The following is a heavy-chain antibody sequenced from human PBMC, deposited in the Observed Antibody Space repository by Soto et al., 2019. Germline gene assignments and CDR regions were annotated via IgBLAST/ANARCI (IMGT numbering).Heavy chain of an antibody. CDR3: TREPYFLSIRDDS. J-gene: IGHJ5*01. Sequence: PSGTLSLPCTAAGGRVGSEDRFWSWLRQPQEKGLEWLGYIYSSGTTYYNPSLTGRLIISIDTSRNQFSLSLNSVTAADTAVYCCTREPYFLSIRDDSWG. D-gene: IGHD3-3*02. V-gene: IGHV4-30-4*02. CDR1: GGRVGSEDRF. CDR2: IYSSGTT.